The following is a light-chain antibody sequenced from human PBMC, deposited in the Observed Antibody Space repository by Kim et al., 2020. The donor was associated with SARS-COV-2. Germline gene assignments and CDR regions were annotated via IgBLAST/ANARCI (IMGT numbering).Light chain of an antibody. CDR3: QVWENTLRT. CDR1: NLGRKS. V-gene: IGLV3-21*01. Sequence: VAPGKTARITCGGKNLGRKSIHWYQHKPGQAPVLVIYYDSDRPPGVSERFSASNSGNTATLAISSVEPGDEADYYCQVWENTLRTFGGGTQLTVL. J-gene: IGLJ2*01. CDR2: YDS.